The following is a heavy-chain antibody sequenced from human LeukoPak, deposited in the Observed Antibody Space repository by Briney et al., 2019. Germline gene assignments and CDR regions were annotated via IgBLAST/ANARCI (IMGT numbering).Heavy chain of an antibody. J-gene: IGHJ6*04. D-gene: IGHD3-10*02. CDR1: GGSISSSSYY. V-gene: IGHV4-39*07. CDR3: AELGITMIGGV. CDR2: IYYSGST. Sequence: SETLSLTCTVSGGSISSSSYYWGWIRQPPGKGLEWIGSIYYSGSTYYNPSLKSRVTISVDTSKNQFSLKLSSVTAEDTAVYYCAELGITMIGGVWGKGTTVTISS.